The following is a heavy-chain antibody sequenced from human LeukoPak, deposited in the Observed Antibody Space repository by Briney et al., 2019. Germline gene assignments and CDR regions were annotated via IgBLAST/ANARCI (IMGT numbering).Heavy chain of an antibody. CDR1: GFTFSSYA. V-gene: IGHV3-23*01. CDR2: IRGSGGST. D-gene: IGHD3-22*01. Sequence: GGSLRLSCAASGFTFSSYAMSWVRQAPGKGLEWVSAIRGSGGSTYYADSVKGRFTISRDNSKNTLYLQMNSLRAEDTAVYYCARNGHYYDSSGFYWFDDWGQGTLVTVSS. CDR3: ARNGHYYDSSGFYWFDD. J-gene: IGHJ4*02.